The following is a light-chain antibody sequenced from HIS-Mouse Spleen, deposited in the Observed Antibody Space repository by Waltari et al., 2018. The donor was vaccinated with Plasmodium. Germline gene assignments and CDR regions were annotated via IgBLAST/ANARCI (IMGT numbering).Light chain of an antibody. J-gene: IGLJ2*01. CDR1: SSDVGGYNY. V-gene: IGLV2-14*03. CDR3: SSYTSSSTVV. CDR2: DVS. Sequence: QSALTQPASVSGSPGQSITISCTGTSSDVGGYNYVTWYQQHPGKAPRLMIDDVSNRPSGVSNRFSGSKSGNTASMNISGLQAEDEADYYCSSYTSSSTVVFGGGTKLTVL.